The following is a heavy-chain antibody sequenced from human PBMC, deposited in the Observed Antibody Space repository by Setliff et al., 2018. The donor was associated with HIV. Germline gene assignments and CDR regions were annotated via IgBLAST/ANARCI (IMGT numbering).Heavy chain of an antibody. J-gene: IGHJ4*02. V-gene: IGHV4-31*03. Sequence: PSETLSLTCTVSGGSISSGGYYWSWIRQHPGKGLEWIGYIYYSGSTYYNPSLKSRVSISVDTSKNQFSLRLTSVTAADTAVYYCARTRDYGPFYFDYWGQGTLVTVSS. CDR3: ARTRDYGPFYFDY. D-gene: IGHD3-10*01. CDR2: IYYSGST. CDR1: GGSISSGGYY.